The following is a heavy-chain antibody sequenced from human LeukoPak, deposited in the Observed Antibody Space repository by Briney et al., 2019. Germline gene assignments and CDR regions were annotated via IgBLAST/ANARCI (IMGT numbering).Heavy chain of an antibody. J-gene: IGHJ6*03. CDR1: GGSFSGYY. Sequence: SETLSLTCAVYGGSFSGYYWSWIRQPPGKGLEWIGEINHSGSTNYNPSLKSRVTISVDTSKNQFSLKLSSVTAADTAVYYCARGRLRWEYCSGGSCYLGRVFMDVWGKGTTVTVSS. D-gene: IGHD2-15*01. CDR3: ARGRLRWEYCSGGSCYLGRVFMDV. V-gene: IGHV4-34*01. CDR2: INHSGST.